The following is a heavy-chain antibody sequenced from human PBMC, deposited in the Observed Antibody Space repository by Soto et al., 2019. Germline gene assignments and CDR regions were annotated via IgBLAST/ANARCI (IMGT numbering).Heavy chain of an antibody. V-gene: IGHV1-18*01. J-gene: IGHJ3*02. D-gene: IGHD6-13*01. CDR1: GYTFTDYG. Sequence: QVQLVQSGAEVKKPGASVKVSCKASGYTFTDYGFSWVRQAPGQGLEWMGCISSYNGNTNYPQKLRGRITMTTDTSTSTAYMELRSLRSDDTAVYYCARIGDGYVMTAAGLLYAFDIWGQGTMVTVSS. CDR2: ISSYNGNT. CDR3: ARIGDGYVMTAAGLLYAFDI.